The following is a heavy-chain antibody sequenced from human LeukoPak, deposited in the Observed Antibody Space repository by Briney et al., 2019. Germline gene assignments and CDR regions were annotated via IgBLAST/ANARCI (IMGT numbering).Heavy chain of an antibody. J-gene: IGHJ4*02. D-gene: IGHD2-2*01. CDR3: TKDTYCSGTPCYGGPGDY. V-gene: IGHV4-4*07. Sequence: SETLSLTCTVSGGSISSQYWSWIRQPAGKGLEWIGRIYASGSTNYNPSLKSRVTMSVDTSKNQFSLKLSSVTAADTAVFYCTKDTYCSGTPCYGGPGDYWGQGILVTVSS. CDR2: IYASGST. CDR1: GGSISSQY.